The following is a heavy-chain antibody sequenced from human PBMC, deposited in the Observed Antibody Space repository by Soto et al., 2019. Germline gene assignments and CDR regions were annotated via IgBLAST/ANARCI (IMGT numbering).Heavy chain of an antibody. CDR1: GFTFGDYG. J-gene: IGHJ5*02. CDR2: ISYDGSNK. D-gene: IGHD2-21*02. Sequence: QEQLVESGGGVVQPGRSARLSCAVSGFTFGDYGMHWVRQAPGKGLEWVTVISYDGSNKYYADSVKGRFTISRDNSKNTLYLQMDSLRADDTAVYYCARDPGGGNSLNWFDPWGQGTLVTVSS. V-gene: IGHV3-30-3*01. CDR3: ARDPGGGNSLNWFDP.